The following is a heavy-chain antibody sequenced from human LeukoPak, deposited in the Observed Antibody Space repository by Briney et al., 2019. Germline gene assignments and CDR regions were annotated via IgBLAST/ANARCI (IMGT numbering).Heavy chain of an antibody. CDR1: GYTFANYG. J-gene: IGHJ6*03. CDR2: MYPGDSTA. Sequence: GESLKISCKGSGYTFANYGIGWVRQMPGKGLEWMGIMYPGDSTARYSPSFQGQVTISADKSISTAYLQWSSLKASDTAMYYCARAGELGSYYHYYMDVWGKGTTVTVSS. D-gene: IGHD4-17*01. CDR3: ARAGELGSYYHYYMDV. V-gene: IGHV5-51*01.